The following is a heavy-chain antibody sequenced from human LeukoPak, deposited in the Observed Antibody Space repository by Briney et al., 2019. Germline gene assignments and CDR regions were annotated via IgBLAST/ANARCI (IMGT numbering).Heavy chain of an antibody. CDR1: GGSFSGYY. J-gene: IGHJ4*02. V-gene: IGHV4-34*01. CDR3: AREYSSSSGPFDY. D-gene: IGHD6-13*01. Sequence: SETLSLTCAVYGGSFSGYYWSWIRQPPGKGLEWIGEINHSGSTNYNPSLKSRVTISVDMSKNQFSLKLSSVTAADTAVYYCAREYSSSSGPFDYWGQGTLVTVSS. CDR2: INHSGST.